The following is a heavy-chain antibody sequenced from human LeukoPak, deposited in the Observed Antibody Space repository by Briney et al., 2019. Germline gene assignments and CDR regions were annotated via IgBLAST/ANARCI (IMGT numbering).Heavy chain of an antibody. J-gene: IGHJ5*02. D-gene: IGHD3-10*01. V-gene: IGHV3-23*01. CDR3: AKDLIRDLWFGES. CDR2: ISPSGDIL. Sequence: PGGTLRLSCAASGFTFNIHGMNWVRQAPGKGLEWVSGISPSGDILYYADSVKGQFTISRDNSKNTLYLQMNSLRVEDTAIYYCAKDLIRDLWFGESWGQGTLVTVSS. CDR1: GFTFNIHG.